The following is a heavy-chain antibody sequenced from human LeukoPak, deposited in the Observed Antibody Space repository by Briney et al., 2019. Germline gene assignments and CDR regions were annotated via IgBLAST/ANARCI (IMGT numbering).Heavy chain of an antibody. D-gene: IGHD6-13*01. CDR1: GFSVSNNY. CDR2: IYSGGFT. V-gene: IGHV3-53*01. CDR3: ARGFFIAAVGTSWFDP. J-gene: IGHJ5*02. Sequence: GGTLRLSCAASGFSVSNNYMTWVRQAPGKGLEGVSVIYSGGFTYYADSVKGRFSISRDNSKNTLYLQMNSLRAEDTAVYYCARGFFIAAVGTSWFDPWGQGTLVTVSS.